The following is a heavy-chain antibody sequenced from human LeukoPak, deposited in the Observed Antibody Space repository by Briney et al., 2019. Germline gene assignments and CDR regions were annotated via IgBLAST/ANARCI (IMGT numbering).Heavy chain of an antibody. CDR1: GYTFTSYA. D-gene: IGHD3-9*01. Sequence: ASVTVSCKTSGYTFTSYAISWVRQAPGQGLEWMGWINGHTGKTSFAQKFQGRVTLTTHTSTSTAYMELRSLRSDDTAVYYCARSYDIFHNYMDVWGKGTTVTVSS. V-gene: IGHV1-18*01. CDR3: ARSYDIFHNYMDV. J-gene: IGHJ6*03. CDR2: INGHTGKT.